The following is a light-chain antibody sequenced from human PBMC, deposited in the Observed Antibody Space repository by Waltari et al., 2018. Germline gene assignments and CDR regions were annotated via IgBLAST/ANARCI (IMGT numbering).Light chain of an antibody. Sequence: IVMTQSPATLSVSPGEGATLSCRASQSISTNLAWFQEKPGQAPRLLIYGASTRATGVPARFSGSGSGTYFTLVISSLQSEDFAVYYCQQYDKWLRYSFGQGTKLEIK. CDR2: GAS. CDR3: QQYDKWLRYS. J-gene: IGKJ2*01. CDR1: QSISTN. V-gene: IGKV3-15*01.